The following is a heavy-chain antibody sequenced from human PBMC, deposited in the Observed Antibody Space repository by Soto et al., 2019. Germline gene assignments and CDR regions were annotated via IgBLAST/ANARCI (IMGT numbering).Heavy chain of an antibody. CDR1: GGSISSYY. V-gene: IGHV4-59*01. D-gene: IGHD5-12*01. Sequence: SETLSLTCTVSGGSISSYYWIWSRQPPGKGLEWIGYIYYSGSTNYNPSLKSRVTISVDTSKNQFSLKLSSVTAADTAVYYCARGEEWLQLDNWFDPWGHGTLVTVS. CDR2: IYYSGST. J-gene: IGHJ5*02. CDR3: ARGEEWLQLDNWFDP.